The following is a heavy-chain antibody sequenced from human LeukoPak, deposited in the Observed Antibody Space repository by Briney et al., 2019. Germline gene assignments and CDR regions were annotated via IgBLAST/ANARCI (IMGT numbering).Heavy chain of an antibody. V-gene: IGHV4-59*01. CDR1: GGSISSYY. Sequence: PSETLSLTCTVSGGSISSYYWSWIRQPPGKGLEWIGYIYYSGSTNYNPSLKSRVTISVDTSKNQFSLKLSSVTAADTAVYCCASLGADYYFDYWGQGTLVTVSS. CDR3: ASLGADYYFDY. CDR2: IYYSGST. D-gene: IGHD1-26*01. J-gene: IGHJ4*02.